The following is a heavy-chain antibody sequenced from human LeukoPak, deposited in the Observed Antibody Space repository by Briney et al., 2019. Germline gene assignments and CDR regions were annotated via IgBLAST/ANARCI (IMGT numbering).Heavy chain of an antibody. D-gene: IGHD5-24*01. Sequence: PGGSLRLSCAASGFTFSSYGMHWVRQAPGKGLEWVAVIWYDGSNKYYADSVKGRFTISRGNSKNTLYLQMNSLRAEDTAVYYCARVEMATALDYWGQGTLVTVSS. CDR1: GFTFSSYG. CDR2: IWYDGSNK. V-gene: IGHV3-33*01. CDR3: ARVEMATALDY. J-gene: IGHJ4*02.